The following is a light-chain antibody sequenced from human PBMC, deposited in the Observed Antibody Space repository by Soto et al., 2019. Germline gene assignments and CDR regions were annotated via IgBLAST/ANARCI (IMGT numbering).Light chain of an antibody. V-gene: IGLV2-11*01. Sequence: ALTQPRSVSGSPGQSVTISCTGTSSDVGGYNYVSWYQQHPGKAPKLMIYDVSKRPSGVPDRFSGSKSGNTASLTISGLQAEDEADYYCCSYAGSYTFVFGTGTKVTVL. CDR1: SSDVGGYNY. J-gene: IGLJ1*01. CDR2: DVS. CDR3: CSYAGSYTFV.